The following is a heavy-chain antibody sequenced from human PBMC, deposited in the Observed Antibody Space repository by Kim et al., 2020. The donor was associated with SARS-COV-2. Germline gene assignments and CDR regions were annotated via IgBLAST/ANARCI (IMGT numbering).Heavy chain of an antibody. CDR2: ISASGGGT. Sequence: GGSLRLSCAASGFTFNNYVMSWVRQAQGKGLAWVSSISASGGGTDYADSVKGRFTISRNNSKNTLHLQMNSLRAEDTAVYYCAVGVSGCYFDYWGQGALVTVSS. J-gene: IGHJ4*02. D-gene: IGHD6-19*01. CDR1: GFTFNNYV. V-gene: IGHV3-23*01. CDR3: AVGVSGCYFDY.